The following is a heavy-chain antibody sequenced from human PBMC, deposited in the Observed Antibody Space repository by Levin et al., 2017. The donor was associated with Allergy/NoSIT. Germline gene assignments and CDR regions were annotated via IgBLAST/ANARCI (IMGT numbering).Heavy chain of an antibody. CDR2: ISAYNGNT. J-gene: IGHJ4*02. D-gene: IGHD4-17*01. Sequence: ASVKVSCKASGYTFTSYGISWVRQAPGQGLEWMGWISAYNGNTNYAQKLQGRVTMTTDTSTSTAYMELRSLRSDDTAVYYCARRSSLRTYGDYEGMDYWGQGTLVTVSS. CDR1: GYTFTSYG. CDR3: ARRSSLRTYGDYEGMDY. V-gene: IGHV1-18*01.